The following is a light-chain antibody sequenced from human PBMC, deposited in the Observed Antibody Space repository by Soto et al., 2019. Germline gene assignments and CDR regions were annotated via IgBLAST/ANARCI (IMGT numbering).Light chain of an antibody. CDR1: SGHSSYA. CDR3: QTWGTGIQV. Sequence: QPVLTQSPSASASLGASVKLTCTLSSGHSSYAIAWHQQQPEKGPRYFMKLNSDGSHSKGDGIPDRFSGSSSGAERYLTISCLQSEDEADYYCQTWGTGIQVFGTGTKVTVL. J-gene: IGLJ1*01. V-gene: IGLV4-69*01. CDR2: LNSDGSH.